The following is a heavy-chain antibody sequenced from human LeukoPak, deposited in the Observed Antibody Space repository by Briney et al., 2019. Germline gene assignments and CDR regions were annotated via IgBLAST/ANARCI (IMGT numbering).Heavy chain of an antibody. V-gene: IGHV4-34*01. CDR1: GGSFSGYY. Sequence: SETLSLTCAVYGGSFSGYYWSWIRQPPGKGLEWIGEINHSGSTNYNPSLKSRVTISVDTSKNQFSLKLSSVTAADTAVYYCARGSSATPFDYWGQGALVTVSS. CDR3: ARGSSATPFDY. CDR2: INHSGST. J-gene: IGHJ4*02. D-gene: IGHD6-13*01.